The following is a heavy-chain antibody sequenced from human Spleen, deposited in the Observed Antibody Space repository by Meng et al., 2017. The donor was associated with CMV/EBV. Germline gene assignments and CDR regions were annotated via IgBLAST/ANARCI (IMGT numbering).Heavy chain of an antibody. V-gene: IGHV3-53*01. CDR1: GFTVSSNY. D-gene: IGHD1-1*01. CDR3: ARDPTVATTGIDY. Sequence: GESLKISCAASGFTVSSNYMSWVRQAPGKGLEWVSVIYSGGGTYHADSVKGRFTISRDNAKNSLYLQMNSLRAEDTAVYYCARDPTVATTGIDYWGQGTLVTVSS. J-gene: IGHJ4*02. CDR2: IYSGGGT.